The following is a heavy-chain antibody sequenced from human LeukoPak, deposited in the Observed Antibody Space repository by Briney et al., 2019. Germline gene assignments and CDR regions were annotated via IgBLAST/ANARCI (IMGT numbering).Heavy chain of an antibody. CDR2: IDHSGST. J-gene: IGHJ4*02. CDR1: GGSFSGYY. D-gene: IGHD3-9*01. CDR3: ARGRDYDILTGYLIFDY. Sequence: SETLSLTCAVYGGSFSGYYWIWIRQPPGRGLEWIGEIDHSGSTYYNPSLKSRVTISVDTSKNQFSLKLSSVTAADTAVYYCARGRDYDILTGYLIFDYWGQGTLVTVSS. V-gene: IGHV4-34*01.